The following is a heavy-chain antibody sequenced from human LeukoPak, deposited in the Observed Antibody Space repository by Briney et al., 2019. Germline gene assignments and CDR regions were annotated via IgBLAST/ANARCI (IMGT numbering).Heavy chain of an antibody. J-gene: IGHJ4*02. CDR1: GYTFTSYG. CDR2: ISAYNGNT. CDR3: ARVPMYSSSWYYFDY. Sequence: GASVKVSCKASGYTFTSYGISWVRQAPGQGLEWMGWISAYNGNTNYAQKLQGRVTMTTDTSTSTAYMELRSLRSDDTAVYYCARVPMYSSSWYYFDYRGQGTLVTVSS. V-gene: IGHV1-18*01. D-gene: IGHD6-13*01.